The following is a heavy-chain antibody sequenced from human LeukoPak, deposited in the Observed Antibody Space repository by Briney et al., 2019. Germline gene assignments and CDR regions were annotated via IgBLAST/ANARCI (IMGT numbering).Heavy chain of an antibody. J-gene: IGHJ4*02. CDR2: IYYTGST. V-gene: IGHV4-59*08. D-gene: IGHD6-25*01. CDR1: GGSISSYY. Sequence: KSSETLSLTCTVSGGSISSYYWSWIRQPPGKGLEWIGYIYYTGSTNYNPSLKGRVTISVDRSKSQFSLELTSVIAADTAVYYCARHLAAPAAAFDCWGQGTLVTVSS. CDR3: ARHLAAPAAAFDC.